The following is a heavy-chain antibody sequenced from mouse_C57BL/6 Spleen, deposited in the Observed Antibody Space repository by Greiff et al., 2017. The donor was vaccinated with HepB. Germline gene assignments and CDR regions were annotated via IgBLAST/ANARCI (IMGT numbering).Heavy chain of an antibody. V-gene: IGHV5-17*01. D-gene: IGHD1-1*01. CDR2: ISSGSSTI. CDR1: GFTFSDYG. CDR3: ARRITTVVATDAMDY. Sequence: EVQRVESGGGLVKPGGSLKLSCAASGFTFSDYGMHWVRQAPEKGLEWVAYISSGSSTIYYADTVKGRFTISRDNAKNTLFLQMTSLRSEDTAMYYCARRITTVVATDAMDYWGQGTSVTVSS. J-gene: IGHJ4*01.